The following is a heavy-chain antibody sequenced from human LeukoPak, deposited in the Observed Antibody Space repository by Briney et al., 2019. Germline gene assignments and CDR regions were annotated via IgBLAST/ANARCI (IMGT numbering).Heavy chain of an antibody. CDR2: INPNSGDT. J-gene: IGHJ4*02. CDR3: ARFPRKTVTTNY. Sequence: ASVKVSCKASRYTFSGYYMHWVRQAPGQGLEWMGRINPNSGDTNYAQKFQGRVTMTRDTSISTAYMELSRLRSDDTAVYYCARFPRKTVTTNYWGQGTLVTVSS. D-gene: IGHD4-17*01. CDR1: RYTFSGYY. V-gene: IGHV1-2*06.